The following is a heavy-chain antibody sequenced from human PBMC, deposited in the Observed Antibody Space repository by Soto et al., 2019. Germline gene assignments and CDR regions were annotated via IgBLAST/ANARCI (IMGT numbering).Heavy chain of an antibody. CDR3: ARGGDNSPWYYSL. V-gene: IGHV4-59*11. Sequence: LSLTCSVSGGSINTHYWPWIRQPPGKGLEWIGYILSNGRDNYNPSLESRVTIPVDMSKNQLSLNLRSVTAADTGVYYCARGGDNSPWYYSLWGQGTLVTVSS. D-gene: IGHD3-10*01. CDR1: GGSINTHY. CDR2: ILSNGRD. J-gene: IGHJ4*02.